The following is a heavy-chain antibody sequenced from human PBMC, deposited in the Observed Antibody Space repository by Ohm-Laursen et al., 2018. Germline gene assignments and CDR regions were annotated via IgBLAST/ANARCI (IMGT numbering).Heavy chain of an antibody. CDR2: IYSGGST. CDR1: GFTVSSNY. D-gene: IGHD1-26*01. CDR3: ARYKSGSYYFDY. J-gene: IGHJ4*02. V-gene: IGHV3-53*01. Sequence: SLRLSCAASGFTVSSNYMSWVRQAPGKGLEWVSVIYSGGSTYYADSVKGRFTISRDNSKNTLYLQMNSLRAEDTAVYYCARYKSGSYYFDYWGQGTLVTVSS.